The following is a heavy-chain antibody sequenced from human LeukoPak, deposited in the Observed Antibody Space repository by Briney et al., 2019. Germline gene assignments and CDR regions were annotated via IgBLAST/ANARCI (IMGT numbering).Heavy chain of an antibody. Sequence: PSETLSLTCTVSGGSISSYYWSWIRQPPGKGLEWIGYIYYSGSTNYTPSLKSRVTISVDTSKNQFSLKLSSVTAADTAVYYCARATYYYDSSGFVHAFDIWGQGTMVTVSS. V-gene: IGHV4-59*01. CDR2: IYYSGST. D-gene: IGHD3-22*01. J-gene: IGHJ3*02. CDR3: ARATYYYDSSGFVHAFDI. CDR1: GGSISSYY.